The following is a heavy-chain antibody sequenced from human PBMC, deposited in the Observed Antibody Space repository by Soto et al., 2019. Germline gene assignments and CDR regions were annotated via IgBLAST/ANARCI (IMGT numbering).Heavy chain of an antibody. CDR1: GFTFSDYY. J-gene: IGHJ4*02. D-gene: IGHD6-19*01. CDR3: ARGGVAYTSGWGIDY. V-gene: IGHV3-11*01. Sequence: ESGGGLVKPGGSLRLSCAASGFTFSDYYMNWIRQAPGKGLEWASYISSSGDTIYYADSVKGRFTMSRDNAKNSLYVQMDSLRAEDTAVYYCARGGVAYTSGWGIDYWGQGTLVTVSS. CDR2: ISSSGDTI.